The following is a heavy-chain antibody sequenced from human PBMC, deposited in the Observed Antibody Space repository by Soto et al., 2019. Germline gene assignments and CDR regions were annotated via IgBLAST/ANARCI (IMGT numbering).Heavy chain of an antibody. Sequence: QVQLVESGGGVVQPGRSLRLSCTASEFIFSTYGMHWVRQAPGKGLEWLAVISYDGNNKYYADSVKGRFTISRDTSTNTLYLQMNSLRVEDTAVYYCAKDGESSSHLDYWGQGTVVTVSS. CDR1: EFIFSTYG. J-gene: IGHJ4*02. D-gene: IGHD6-6*01. CDR3: AKDGESSSHLDY. CDR2: ISYDGNNK. V-gene: IGHV3-30*18.